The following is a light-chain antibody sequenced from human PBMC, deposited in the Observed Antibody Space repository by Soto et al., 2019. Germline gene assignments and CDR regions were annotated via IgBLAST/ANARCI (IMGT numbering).Light chain of an antibody. J-gene: IGKJ1*01. Sequence: DIQWTKTPSALSASVGDRVTINCRASQSISSWLAWYQQKPGKAPKLLIYDASSLESGVPSRFSGSGSGTEFTLTISSLQPDDFATYYCQQDNSYSRTFGQGTKVDI. CDR1: QSISSW. V-gene: IGKV1-5*01. CDR2: DAS. CDR3: QQDNSYSRT.